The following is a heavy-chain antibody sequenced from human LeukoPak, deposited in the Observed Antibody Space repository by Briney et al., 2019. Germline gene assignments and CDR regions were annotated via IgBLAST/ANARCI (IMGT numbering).Heavy chain of an antibody. CDR1: GFTFSHYG. V-gene: IGHV3-33*06. CDR2: IWSDGTDK. CDR3: AKDAQRGFDFSNSLES. J-gene: IGHJ4*02. Sequence: PGRSLRLSCATFGFTFSHYGMHWVRQAPGKGLEWVAVIWSDGTDKYYGDSVKGRFTISRDNSKNTVYLQMNSLRVEDTAVYYCAKDAQRGFDFSNSLESWGQGTLVTVSS. D-gene: IGHD4-11*01.